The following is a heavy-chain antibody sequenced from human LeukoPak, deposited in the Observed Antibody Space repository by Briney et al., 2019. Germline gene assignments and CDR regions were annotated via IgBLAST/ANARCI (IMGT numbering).Heavy chain of an antibody. CDR2: IIPLLGTA. CDR3: ASGDTVTTTGYYYYYMDV. V-gene: IGHV1-69*05. J-gene: IGHJ6*03. D-gene: IGHD4-17*01. Sequence: SVKVSCKASGGTFSSYPISWVRQAPGQGLEWMGGIIPLLGTADYAQKFQGRVTITTDESTSTAYMGLSSLRSEDTAMYYCASGDTVTTTGYYYYYMDVWGKGTTVTVSS. CDR1: GGTFSSYP.